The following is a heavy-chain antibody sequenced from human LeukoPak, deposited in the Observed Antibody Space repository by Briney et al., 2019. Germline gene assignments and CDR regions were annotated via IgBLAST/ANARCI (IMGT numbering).Heavy chain of an antibody. Sequence: PSETLSLTCTVSGGSITNYYWSWIRQPPGKGLEWIGYVYYSGSTNYNPSLKSRVTISVDTSKNQFSLKLSSVTAADTAVYYCARVIPGGFDFWGQGTLVTVSS. D-gene: IGHD3-16*01. CDR3: ARVIPGGFDF. V-gene: IGHV4-59*08. CDR1: GGSITNYY. J-gene: IGHJ4*02. CDR2: VYYSGST.